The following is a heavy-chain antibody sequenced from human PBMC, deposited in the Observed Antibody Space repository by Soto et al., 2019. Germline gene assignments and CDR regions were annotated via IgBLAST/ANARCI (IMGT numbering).Heavy chain of an antibody. CDR1: GGSISSSSYY. D-gene: IGHD5-12*01. CDR3: ARESIVATMGLWKNYFDY. Sequence: SETLSLTCTVSGGSISSSSYYWGWIRQPPGKGLEWIGSIYYSGSTNYNPSLKSRVTISVDTSKNQFSLKLSSVTAADTAVYYCARESIVATMGLWKNYFDYWGQGTLVTVSS. V-gene: IGHV4-39*07. J-gene: IGHJ4*02. CDR2: IYYSGST.